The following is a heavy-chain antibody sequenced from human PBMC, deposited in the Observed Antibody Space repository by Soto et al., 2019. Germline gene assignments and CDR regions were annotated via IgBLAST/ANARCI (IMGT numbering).Heavy chain of an antibody. Sequence: QVQLVQSGAEVKKPGSSVKVSCKASGDTDTNYAISWVRQAPGQGLEWMGGIFPKFGTTYSAQKLQDRLTITADESTSTVYMQLSSLRLDDTAVYYCEAEMTFGKLSVVWGQGTTVNVSS. CDR3: EAEMTFGKLSVV. J-gene: IGHJ6*02. CDR1: GDTDTNYA. V-gene: IGHV1-69*01. D-gene: IGHD3-16*02. CDR2: IFPKFGTT.